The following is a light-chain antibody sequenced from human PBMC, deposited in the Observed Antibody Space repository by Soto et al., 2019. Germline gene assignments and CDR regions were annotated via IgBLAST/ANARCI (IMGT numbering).Light chain of an antibody. CDR2: GAS. CDR1: QSITIY. CDR3: QQYYSFPGT. J-gene: IGKJ1*01. V-gene: IGKV1-39*01. Sequence: DTQMTQSPSSLSEYVGDRVTITFRASQSITIYVNWYYQKPGEAPKLLIYGASSLQSGVPSRFSGSGSGTDFTLTISCLQSEDFATYYCQQYYSFPGTFGHWHKGDLK.